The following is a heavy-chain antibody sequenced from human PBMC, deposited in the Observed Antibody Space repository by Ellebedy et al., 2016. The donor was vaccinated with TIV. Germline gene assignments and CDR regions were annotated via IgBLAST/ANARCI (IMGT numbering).Heavy chain of an antibody. J-gene: IGHJ4*02. D-gene: IGHD2/OR15-2a*01. Sequence: MPSETLSLTCTVSGGFISSYYWSWIRQPPGKGLEWIGNNYYSGSTNHHPSLRSRVTISVDTSKNQFSLRLTSVTAADTAVYYCAGFYGGEFDYWGQGTLVTVSS. CDR2: NYYSGST. CDR1: GGFISSYY. CDR3: AGFYGGEFDY. V-gene: IGHV4-59*08.